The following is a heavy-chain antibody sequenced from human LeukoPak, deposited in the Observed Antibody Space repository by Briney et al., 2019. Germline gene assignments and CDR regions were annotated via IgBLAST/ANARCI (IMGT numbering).Heavy chain of an antibody. CDR1: GGTFSSYA. Sequence: SVKVACKASGGTFSSYAISWVRQAPGQGLEWMGRIIPILGIANYAQKFQGRVTITADKSTSTAYMELSSLRSEDTAVYYCARVGRSSGYAYWGQGTLVTVSS. CDR3: ARVGRSSGYAY. J-gene: IGHJ4*02. CDR2: IIPILGIA. D-gene: IGHD3-22*01. V-gene: IGHV1-69*04.